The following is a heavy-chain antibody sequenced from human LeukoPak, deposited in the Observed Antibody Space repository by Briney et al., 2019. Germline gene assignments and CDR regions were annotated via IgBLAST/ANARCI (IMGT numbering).Heavy chain of an antibody. CDR3: ARDCSSTSCYHDAFDI. CDR1: GYTFTSYD. V-gene: IGHV1-18*01. J-gene: IGHJ3*02. Sequence: ASVKVSCKASGYTFTSYDINWVRQAPGQGLEWMGWISAYNGNTNYAQKLQGRVTMTTDTSTSTAYMELRSLRSDDTAVYYCARDCSSTSCYHDAFDIWGQGTMVTVSS. CDR2: ISAYNGNT. D-gene: IGHD2-2*01.